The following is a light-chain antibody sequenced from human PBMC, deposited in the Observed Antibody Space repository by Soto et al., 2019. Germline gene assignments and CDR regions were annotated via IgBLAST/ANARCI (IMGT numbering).Light chain of an antibody. CDR2: EVS. Sequence: QSALTQPASVSGSPGQSITVSCTGTSIDVGGYNYVSWYQQHPGKAPKLMIYEVSKRPSGVSNRFSGSKSGNTASLTITGLQAEDEADYYCSSFXGTSYVFGTGTKVTXL. CDR3: SSFXGTSYV. CDR1: SIDVGGYNY. V-gene: IGLV2-14*01. J-gene: IGLJ1*01.